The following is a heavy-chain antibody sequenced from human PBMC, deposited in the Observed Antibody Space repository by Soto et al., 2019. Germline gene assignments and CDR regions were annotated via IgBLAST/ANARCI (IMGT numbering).Heavy chain of an antibody. CDR2: VYYSGIG. Sequence: SSETLSLTCTVSGDCLCRGGYYWSWIRQPPEKGLEWIGNVYYSGIGHYNSSLRSRVTISIDTPKNQFSLKLSSVICANTAVYYCARERLPYIISPGVGFGPWGQGTLVTV. D-gene: IGHD2-15*01. V-gene: IGHV4-31*03. J-gene: IGHJ5*02. CDR3: ARERLPYIISPGVGFGP. CDR1: GDCLCRGGYY.